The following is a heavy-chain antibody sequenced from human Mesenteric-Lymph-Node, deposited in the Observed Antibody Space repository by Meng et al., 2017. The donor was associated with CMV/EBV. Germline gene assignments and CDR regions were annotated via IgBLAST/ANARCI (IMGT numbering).Heavy chain of an antibody. D-gene: IGHD3-16*01. CDR2: IYSGGSST. CDR3: ARGGNYGGWFDP. J-gene: IGHJ5*02. Sequence: GESLKISCAASGFTFSSYAMSWVRQAPGKGLEWVSVIYSGGSSTYYADSVKGRFTISRDNAKNTFYLQMNSLRAEDAAVYYCARGGNYGGWFDPWGQGTLVTVSS. CDR1: GFTFSSYA. V-gene: IGHV3-23*03.